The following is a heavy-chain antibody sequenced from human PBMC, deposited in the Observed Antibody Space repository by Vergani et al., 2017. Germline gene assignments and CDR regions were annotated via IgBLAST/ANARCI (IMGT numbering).Heavy chain of an antibody. Sequence: EVQLLESGGSLKQPGGSVRLSCAASGFTFSTYAMHWVRQAPGKGLEWVSALTGGGGSTYYADSFKGRFSISRDNSRDTLYLQMNSLRPEDTATYYCVKDAGSYENFFVSWGQGTLVTVSS. J-gene: IGHJ4*02. CDR3: VKDAGSYENFFVS. CDR1: GFTFSTYA. D-gene: IGHD1-26*01. CDR2: LTGGGGST. V-gene: IGHV3-23*01.